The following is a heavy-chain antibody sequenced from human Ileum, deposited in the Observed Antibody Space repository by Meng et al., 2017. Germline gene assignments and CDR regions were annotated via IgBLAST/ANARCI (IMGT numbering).Heavy chain of an antibody. D-gene: IGHD3-10*01. CDR3: AKSPRGIDFDD. V-gene: IGHV3-11*01. CDR1: GFNFSDFY. J-gene: IGHJ4*02. Sequence: VQLVESGGGLVQPGGSLRLSCAASGFNFSDFYTGWVRQAPGKGLEFIAYISAIGNTYFADSFLGRVTVSRDSAQKVLYLQMTRMRAEDTAVYYCAKSPRGIDFDDWGQGILVTVSS. CDR2: ISAIGNT.